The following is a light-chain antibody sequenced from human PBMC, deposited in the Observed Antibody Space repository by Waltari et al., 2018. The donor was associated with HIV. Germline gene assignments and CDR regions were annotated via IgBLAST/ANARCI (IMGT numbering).Light chain of an antibody. CDR3: QEYKSI. CDR1: QGIDNW. J-gene: IGKJ4*01. V-gene: IGKV1-5*03. Sequence: IQMTQSPSTLSASVGDRVTITCRASQGIDNWLAWYQQKPGKAPKLLIYKASSLESGVPSRFSGGGFGTEFTLTISSLQPDDFSTYYCQEYKSIFGGGTKVEIK. CDR2: KAS.